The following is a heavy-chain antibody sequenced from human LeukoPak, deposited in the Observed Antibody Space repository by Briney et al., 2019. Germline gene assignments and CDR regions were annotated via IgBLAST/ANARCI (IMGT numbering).Heavy chain of an antibody. Sequence: GGSLRLSCAASGFTFSNYWMSWVRQAPGKGLEWVANIKEDGSEKYYVDSVKGRFTISRDNAKNSLYLQMNSLRAEDTAVYYCARGSGSGWYGGVYYFDYWGQGTLVTVSS. CDR2: IKEDGSEK. J-gene: IGHJ4*02. CDR1: GFTFSNYW. V-gene: IGHV3-7*01. D-gene: IGHD6-19*01. CDR3: ARGSGSGWYGGVYYFDY.